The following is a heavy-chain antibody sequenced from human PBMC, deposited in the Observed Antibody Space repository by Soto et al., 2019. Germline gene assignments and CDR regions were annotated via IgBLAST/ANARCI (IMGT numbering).Heavy chain of an antibody. D-gene: IGHD3-22*01. CDR1: GFTFSSYG. Sequence: QVQLVESGGGVVQPGRSLRLSCAASGFTFSSYGMHWVRQAPGKGLEWVAVISYDGSNKYYADSVKGRFTISRDNSKNTLYLQMNSLRAEDTAVYYCAKDQYYYDSSGYTFDYWGQGTLVTVSS. J-gene: IGHJ4*02. V-gene: IGHV3-30*18. CDR2: ISYDGSNK. CDR3: AKDQYYYDSSGYTFDY.